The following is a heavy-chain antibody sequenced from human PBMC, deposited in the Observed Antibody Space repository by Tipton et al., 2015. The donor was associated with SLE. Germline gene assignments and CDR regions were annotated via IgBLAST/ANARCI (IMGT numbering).Heavy chain of an antibody. J-gene: IGHJ4*02. CDR2: IYYSGST. CDR3: ARQGAVAGFDY. D-gene: IGHD6-19*01. V-gene: IGHV4-61*09. CDR1: GGPISSGSYY. Sequence: TLSLTCIVSGGPISSGSYYWSWIRQPAGKGLEWIGYIYYSGSTNYNPSLKSRVTISVDTSKNQFSLKLSSVTAADTAVYYCARQGAVAGFDYWGQGTLVTVSS.